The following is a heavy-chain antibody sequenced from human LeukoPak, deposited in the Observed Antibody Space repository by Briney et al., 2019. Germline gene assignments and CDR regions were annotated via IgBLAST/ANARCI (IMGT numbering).Heavy chain of an antibody. Sequence: ASVKVSCKASGYTFTSYYMHWVRQAPGQGLEWMGIINPSGGSTSYAQKFQGRVTMTRDTSTSTVYMELSSLRSEDTAVYYCARDKDMITFGGVIVRGHFDYWGQGTLVTVSS. CDR3: ARDKDMITFGGVIVRGHFDY. D-gene: IGHD3-16*02. CDR2: INPSGGST. J-gene: IGHJ4*02. V-gene: IGHV1-46*01. CDR1: GYTFTSYY.